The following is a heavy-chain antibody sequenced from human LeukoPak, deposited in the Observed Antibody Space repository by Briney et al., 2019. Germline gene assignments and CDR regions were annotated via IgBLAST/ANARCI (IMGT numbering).Heavy chain of an antibody. Sequence: GASVKVSCKASGYTFTNFDINWVRQATGQGLEWMGWMNPKTGNTGTAQKFQGGVTITGNTSISTAYMELSSLRSEDTAVYYCVRIYYSNAFDIWGQGTMVTVSS. J-gene: IGHJ3*02. CDR2: MNPKTGNT. CDR1: GYTFTNFD. D-gene: IGHD4-11*01. V-gene: IGHV1-8*01. CDR3: VRIYYSNAFDI.